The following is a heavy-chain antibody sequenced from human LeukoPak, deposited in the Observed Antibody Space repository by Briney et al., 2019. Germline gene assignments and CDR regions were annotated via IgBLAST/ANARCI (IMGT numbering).Heavy chain of an antibody. CDR1: GFTFSSYW. Sequence: GGSLRLSCAASGFTFSSYWMSWVRQAPGKGLEWVANINQDGSEEYYVDSVKGRFTISRDIAKNSLYLQMNSLRAEDTAVYYCVGISYYYYMDVWGKGTTVTVSS. J-gene: IGHJ6*03. CDR3: VGISYYYYMDV. D-gene: IGHD3-10*01. V-gene: IGHV3-7*01. CDR2: INQDGSEE.